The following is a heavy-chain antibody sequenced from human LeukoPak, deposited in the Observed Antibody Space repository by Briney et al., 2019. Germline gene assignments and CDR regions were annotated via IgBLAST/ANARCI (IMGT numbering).Heavy chain of an antibody. Sequence: SETLSLTCAVSGGSVSSYYWSWMRQPPGKGLEWIGYVYYSGSTNYNPALKSRVTISLDTSENQFPLKLSSVTAADTAVYYCAREANSPTARYWYFDLWGRGTQVTVSS. J-gene: IGHJ2*01. D-gene: IGHD2-21*01. CDR2: VYYSGST. V-gene: IGHV4-59*02. CDR3: AREANSPTARYWYFDL. CDR1: GGSVSSYY.